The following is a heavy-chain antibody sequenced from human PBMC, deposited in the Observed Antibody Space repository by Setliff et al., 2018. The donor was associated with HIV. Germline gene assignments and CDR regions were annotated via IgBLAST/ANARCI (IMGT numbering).Heavy chain of an antibody. V-gene: IGHV3-74*03. CDR2: LNTDGSST. CDR1: GFTFSSYW. J-gene: IGHJ6*02. Sequence: GESLRLSCAASGFTFSSYWMHWVRQAPGKGLVWVSRLNTDGSSTKYADSVKGRFTISRDNAKNTLYLQMDSLRGEDTAVYYCARGYYGSDLQNAMDVWAKGPRSPSP. CDR3: ARGYYGSDLQNAMDV. D-gene: IGHD3-10*01.